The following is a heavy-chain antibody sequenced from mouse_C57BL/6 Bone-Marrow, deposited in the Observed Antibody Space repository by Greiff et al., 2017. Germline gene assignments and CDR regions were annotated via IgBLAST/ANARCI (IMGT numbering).Heavy chain of an antibody. CDR2: IYPRSGNT. CDR3: ARECITRRYFDV. Sequence: VQLQQSGAELARPGASVKLSCKASGYTFTSYGISWVKQRTGQGLEWIGEIYPRSGNTYYNEKFKGKATLTADKSSSTAYMELRSLTSEDSAVYFCARECITRRYFDVWGTVTTVTVSS. V-gene: IGHV1-81*01. CDR1: GYTFTSYG. J-gene: IGHJ1*03. D-gene: IGHD1-1*01.